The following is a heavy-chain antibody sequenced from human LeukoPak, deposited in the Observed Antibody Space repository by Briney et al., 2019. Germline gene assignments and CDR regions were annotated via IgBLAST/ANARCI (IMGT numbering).Heavy chain of an antibody. CDR1: GFTFSSYS. CDR3: ARGPKGDYGEDY. V-gene: IGHV3-21*01. J-gene: IGHJ4*02. Sequence: TRGGSLRLSCAASGFTFSSYSMNWVRQAPGKGLEWVSSISSSSSYIYYADSVKGRFTISRDNAKNSLYLQMNSLRAEDTAVYYCARGPKGDYGEDYWGQGTLVTVSS. D-gene: IGHD4-17*01. CDR2: ISSSSSYI.